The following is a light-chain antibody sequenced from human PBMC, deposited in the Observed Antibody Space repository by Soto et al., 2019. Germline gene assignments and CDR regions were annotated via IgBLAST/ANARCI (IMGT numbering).Light chain of an antibody. J-gene: IGKJ1*01. CDR1: QSVSSY. CDR3: QQSYSTPQT. V-gene: IGKV3-11*01. Sequence: EIVLTQSPATLSLSPGERATLSCRASQSVSSYLAWYQQKPGQAPRLLIYGASSRATGIPDRFSGSGSGIDFTLTISSLQPEDFATYYCQQSYSTPQTFGQGTKVDIK. CDR2: GAS.